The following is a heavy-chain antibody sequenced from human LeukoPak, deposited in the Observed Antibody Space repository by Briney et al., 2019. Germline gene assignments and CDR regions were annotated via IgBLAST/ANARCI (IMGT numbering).Heavy chain of an antibody. CDR2: INAYNGNT. Sequence: ASVKVSCKASGYTFTSYGISWVRQAPGQGLEWMGWINAYNGNTNYAQKLQGRVTMTTDTSTSTAYMELRSLRSDDTAVYYCARDGGGYYHSSGYRYWGQGTLVTVSS. J-gene: IGHJ4*02. D-gene: IGHD3-22*01. V-gene: IGHV1-18*01. CDR3: ARDGGGYYHSSGYRY. CDR1: GYTFTSYG.